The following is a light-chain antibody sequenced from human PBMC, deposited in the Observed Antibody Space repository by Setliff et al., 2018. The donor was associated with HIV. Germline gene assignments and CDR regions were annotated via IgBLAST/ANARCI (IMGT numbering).Light chain of an antibody. J-gene: IGLJ2*01. CDR1: NSNIGAGYH. CDR2: RNN. V-gene: IGLV1-40*01. Sequence: QSVLTHPPSVSGAPGQRIIISCTGNNSNIGAGYHVHWYQHLPGTAPKLIIYRNNTRPSGVPDRLSGSKSGTSASLAITGLQAEDEADYYCQSYDTNLSVVFGGGTKVTVL. CDR3: QSYDTNLSVV.